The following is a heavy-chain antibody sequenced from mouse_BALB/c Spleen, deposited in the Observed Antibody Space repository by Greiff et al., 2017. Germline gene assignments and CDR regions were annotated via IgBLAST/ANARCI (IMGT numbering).Heavy chain of an antibody. Sequence: QVTLKVCGPGILQPSQTLSLTCSFSGFSLSTSGMGVSWIRQPSGKGLEWLAHIYWDDDKRYNPSLKSRLTISKDTSSNQVFLKITSVDTADTATYYCARSLGYYAYAMDYWGQGTSVTVSS. V-gene: IGHV8-12*01. CDR1: GFSLSTSGMG. J-gene: IGHJ4*01. CDR3: ARSLGYYAYAMDY. D-gene: IGHD2-3*01. CDR2: IYWDDDK.